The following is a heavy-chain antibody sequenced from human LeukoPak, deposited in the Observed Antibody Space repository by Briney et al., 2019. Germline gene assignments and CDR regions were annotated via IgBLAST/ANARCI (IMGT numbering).Heavy chain of an antibody. CDR1: GYTFTGYY. J-gene: IGHJ6*02. V-gene: IGHV1-69*13. CDR2: FIPIFGST. Sequence: SVKVSCKASGYTFTGYYMHWVRQAPGQGLEWMGGFIPIFGSTKYAQKFQGRVSITADESTSTAYMELSSLRSDDTAVYYCARAHVVVLGAALGGMDVWGQGTTVTVSS. CDR3: ARAHVVVLGAALGGMDV. D-gene: IGHD2-15*01.